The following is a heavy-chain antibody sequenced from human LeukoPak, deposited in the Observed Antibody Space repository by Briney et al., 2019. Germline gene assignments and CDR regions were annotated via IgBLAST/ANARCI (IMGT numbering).Heavy chain of an antibody. J-gene: IGHJ3*02. Sequence: GGSLRLSCAASGFTFSAYAMSWVRQAPGKGLEWVSAISGSGGTPYYADSVKGRFTISRDNSKNTLYLQMNSLRAEDTAVYYCAKDLGVGGYCSSTSCVGYAFDIWGQGTMVTVSS. CDR2: ISGSGGTP. V-gene: IGHV3-23*01. D-gene: IGHD2-2*01. CDR1: GFTFSAYA. CDR3: AKDLGVGGYCSSTSCVGYAFDI.